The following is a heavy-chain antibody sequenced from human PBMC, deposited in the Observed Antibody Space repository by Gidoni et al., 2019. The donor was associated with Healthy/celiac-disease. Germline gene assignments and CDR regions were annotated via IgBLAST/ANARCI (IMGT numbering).Heavy chain of an antibody. V-gene: IGHV4-34*01. CDR2: INHSGST. J-gene: IGHJ4*02. Sequence: QVHLQQWGAGLLKPSETLSLPCAVYGGSFSGYYWSWIRQPPGKGLEWIGEINHSGSTNYNPSLKSRVTISVDTSKNQFSLKLSSVTAADTAVYYCARGRGYVGTFDYWGQGTLVTVSS. D-gene: IGHD5-12*01. CDR3: ARGRGYVGTFDY. CDR1: GGSFSGYY.